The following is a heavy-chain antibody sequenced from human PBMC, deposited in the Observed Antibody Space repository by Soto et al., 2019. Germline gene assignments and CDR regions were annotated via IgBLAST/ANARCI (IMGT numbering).Heavy chain of an antibody. J-gene: IGHJ4*03. Sequence: LRLSCAAPEFTVWTKYMSWVRQAPGKGLEWVSVIYSGGSTFYADSVRGRFTISRDNSKNTVNLQMNSLRAEDTAVYYCARDPWAADYWGQGTTVTVSS. CDR2: IYSGGST. CDR3: ARDPWAADY. D-gene: IGHD3-16*01. V-gene: IGHV3-66*01. CDR1: EFTVWTKY.